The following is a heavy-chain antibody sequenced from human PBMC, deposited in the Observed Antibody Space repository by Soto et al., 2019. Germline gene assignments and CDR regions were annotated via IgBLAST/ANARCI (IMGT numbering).Heavy chain of an antibody. CDR1: GYSFTSYW. CDR3: ARICSSTSYNYYYYGMDV. V-gene: IGHV5-51*01. Sequence: GESLKISCKGSGYSFTSYWIGWVRQMPGKGQEWMGIIYPGDSDTRYSPSFQGQVTISADKSISTAYLQWSSLKASDTAMYYCARICSSTSYNYYYYGMDVWGQGTTVTVSS. CDR2: IYPGDSDT. D-gene: IGHD2-2*01. J-gene: IGHJ6*02.